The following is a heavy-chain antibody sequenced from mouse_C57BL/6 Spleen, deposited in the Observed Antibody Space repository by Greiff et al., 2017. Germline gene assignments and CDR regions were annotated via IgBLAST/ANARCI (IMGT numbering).Heavy chain of an antibody. CDR3: ARYQGTNYRNPNWYFDV. J-gene: IGHJ1*03. Sequence: VQLQQSGTELVKPGASVKLSCKASGYTFTSYWMHWVKQRPGQGLEWIGNINPSNGGTNYNEKFKSKATLTVDKSSSTAYMQLSSLTSEDSAVYYCARYQGTNYRNPNWYFDVWGTGTTVTVSS. D-gene: IGHD2-5*01. CDR2: INPSNGGT. V-gene: IGHV1-53*01. CDR1: GYTFTSYW.